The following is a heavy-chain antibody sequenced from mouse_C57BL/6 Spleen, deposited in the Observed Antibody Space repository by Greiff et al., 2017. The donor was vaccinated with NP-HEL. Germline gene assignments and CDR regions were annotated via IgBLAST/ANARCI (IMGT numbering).Heavy chain of an antibody. J-gene: IGHJ2*01. CDR1: GYAFSSYW. V-gene: IGHV1-80*01. D-gene: IGHD2-4*01. CDR2: IYPGDGDT. CDR3: ARASGDYDGGYYFDY. Sequence: VQLQESGAELVKPGASVKISCKASGYAFSSYWMNWVKQRPGKGLEWIGQIYPGDGDTNYNGKFKGKATLTADKSSSTAYMQLSSLTSEDSAVYFCARASGDYDGGYYFDYWGQGTTLTVSS.